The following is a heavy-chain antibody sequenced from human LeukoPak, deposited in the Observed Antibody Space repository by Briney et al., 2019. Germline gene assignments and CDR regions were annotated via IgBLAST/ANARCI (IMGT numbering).Heavy chain of an antibody. CDR1: GFTFTSYA. CDR3: AKDRGDFNYYGSGSYYGRFDY. Sequence: GGSLRLSYAASGFTFTSYAMSWVRQAPGKGLEWVSAISGSGGSTYYADSVKGRFTISRDNSKNTLYLQMNSLRAEDTAVYYCAKDRGDFNYYGSGSYYGRFDYWGQGTLVTVSS. D-gene: IGHD3-10*01. CDR2: ISGSGGST. V-gene: IGHV3-23*01. J-gene: IGHJ4*02.